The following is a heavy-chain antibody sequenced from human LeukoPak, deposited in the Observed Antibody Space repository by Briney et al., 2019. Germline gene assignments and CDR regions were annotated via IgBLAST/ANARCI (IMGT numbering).Heavy chain of an antibody. Sequence: SETLSLTCAVYGGSFSGYYWSWIRQPPGKGLEWIGEINHSGSTNYNPSLKSRVTISVDTSKNQFSLKLSSVTAADTAVYYCARGGRWSMVREAGPPGSFDYWGQGTLVTVSS. D-gene: IGHD3-10*01. J-gene: IGHJ4*02. V-gene: IGHV4-34*01. CDR2: INHSGST. CDR3: ARGGRWSMVREAGPPGSFDY. CDR1: GGSFSGYY.